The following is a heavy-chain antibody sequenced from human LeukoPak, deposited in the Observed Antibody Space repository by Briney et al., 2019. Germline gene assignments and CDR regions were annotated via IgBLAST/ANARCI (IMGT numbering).Heavy chain of an antibody. Sequence: KPSETLSLTCTVSGGSISSYYWSWIRQPPGKGLEWIGYIDYSGSTNYNPSLKSRVTISVDTSKNQFSLKLSSVTAADTAVYYCARDGRPYYDILTGYQGNDAFDIWAKGQWSPSLQ. D-gene: IGHD3-9*01. CDR3: ARDGRPYYDILTGYQGNDAFDI. CDR1: GGSISSYY. V-gene: IGHV4-59*01. J-gene: IGHJ3*02. CDR2: IDYSGST.